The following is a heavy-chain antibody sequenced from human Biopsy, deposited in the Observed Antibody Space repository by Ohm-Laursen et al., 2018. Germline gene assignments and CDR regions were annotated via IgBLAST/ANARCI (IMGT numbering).Heavy chain of an antibody. D-gene: IGHD3-3*01. V-gene: IGHV3-23*01. Sequence: SLRLSCAASGFTFSSHAMSWVRQAPGKGLECVSLINGSGGSTYYAAPVKGRFTISSDNSKNTLYLQMNILRAEETAMYYGAKDLYDFCGGCPFDPWGQGTLVTVSP. CDR1: GFTFSSHA. CDR3: AKDLYDFCGGCPFDP. J-gene: IGHJ5*02. CDR2: INGSGGST.